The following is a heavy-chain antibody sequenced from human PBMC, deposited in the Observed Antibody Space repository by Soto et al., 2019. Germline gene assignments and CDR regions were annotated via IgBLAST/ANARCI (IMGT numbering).Heavy chain of an antibody. J-gene: IGHJ6*01. Sequence: KGLVWVSRITSAGSSTSYADSVQGRFTISRDNAKNTLYLQMNSLRAEDTAVYFFSFQAKAATRPYY. CDR3: SFQAKAATRPYY. CDR2: ITSAGSST. V-gene: IGHV3-74*01. D-gene: IGHD6-6*01.